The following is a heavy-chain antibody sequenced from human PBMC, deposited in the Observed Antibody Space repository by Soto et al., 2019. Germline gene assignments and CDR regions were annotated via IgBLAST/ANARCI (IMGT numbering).Heavy chain of an antibody. J-gene: IGHJ6*02. D-gene: IGHD5-18*01. V-gene: IGHV3-23*01. CDR1: GFTFSSYA. CDR2: ISGSGGST. CDR3: AKDKGVDTAMVIDYYYYGMDV. Sequence: GGSLGLSCAASGFTFSSYAMSWVRQAPGKGLKWVSAISGSGGSTYYADSVKGRFTISRDNSKNTLYLQMNSLRAEDTAVYYCAKDKGVDTAMVIDYYYYGMDVWGQGTTVTVSS.